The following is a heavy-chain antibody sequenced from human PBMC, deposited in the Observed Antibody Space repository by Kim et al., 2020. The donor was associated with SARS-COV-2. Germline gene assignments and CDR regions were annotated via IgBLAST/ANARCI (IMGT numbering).Heavy chain of an antibody. V-gene: IGHV3-33*01. CDR3: ERLGANAALDY. CDR2: IWYDGDKK. D-gene: IGHD3-16*01. Sequence: GGSLRLSCAASGFTFSSYVMHWVRQAPGKGLEWVAVIWYDGDKKYYGDSVKVRFTISRDNSKNTLYLQMNRLRAEDTAVYYCERLGANAALDYWGQGTL. J-gene: IGHJ4*02. CDR1: GFTFSSYV.